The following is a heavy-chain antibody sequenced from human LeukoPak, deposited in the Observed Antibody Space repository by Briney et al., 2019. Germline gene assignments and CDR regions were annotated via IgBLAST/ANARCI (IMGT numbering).Heavy chain of an antibody. Sequence: GESLKISCKGSGYAFNNYWIGWVRQMPGKGLERMGIIYPPDSDVIYSPSFRGQVTISVDKSVSTAYLQWSSLKASDTAMYYCARQRGYDILTGYYNYFDYWGQGTLVTVSS. V-gene: IGHV5-51*01. CDR1: GYAFNNYW. CDR3: ARQRGYDILTGYYNYFDY. J-gene: IGHJ4*02. CDR2: IYPPDSDV. D-gene: IGHD3-9*01.